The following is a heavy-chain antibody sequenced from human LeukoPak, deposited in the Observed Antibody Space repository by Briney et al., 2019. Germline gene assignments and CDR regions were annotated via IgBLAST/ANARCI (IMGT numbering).Heavy chain of an antibody. V-gene: IGHV3-7*01. Sequence: GGSLRLSCVASGFVFSNYWMGWVRQAPGKGLEWVANIKEDGGETYYVDSVKGRFTISRDNAKNSLDLQMNSLRDEDTAVYYCANLGRYYYGMDVWGQGTTVTVSS. CDR3: ANLGRYYYGMDV. CDR2: IKEDGGET. CDR1: GFVFSNYW. J-gene: IGHJ6*02. D-gene: IGHD2-15*01.